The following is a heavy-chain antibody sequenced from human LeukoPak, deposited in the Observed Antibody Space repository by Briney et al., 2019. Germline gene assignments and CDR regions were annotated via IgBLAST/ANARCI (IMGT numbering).Heavy chain of an antibody. CDR3: AKDRIYGNDAFDI. V-gene: IGHV3-23*01. J-gene: IGHJ3*02. D-gene: IGHD2/OR15-2a*01. CDR1: GFTFSSYA. Sequence: GGSLRLPCAASGFTFSSYAMSWVRQAPGKGLEWVSAISGSGGSTYYADSVKGRFTISRDNSKNTLYLQMNSLRAEDTAVYYCAKDRIYGNDAFDIWGQGTMVTVSS. CDR2: ISGSGGST.